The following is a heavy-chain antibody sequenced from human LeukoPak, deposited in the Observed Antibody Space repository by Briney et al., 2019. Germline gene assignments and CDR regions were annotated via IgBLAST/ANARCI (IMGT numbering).Heavy chain of an antibody. D-gene: IGHD3-3*01. CDR2: ISAYNGNT. CDR1: GYTFTSYG. J-gene: IGHJ6*02. CDR3: ARDSDVLRFLEWLSAGGYNYYYGMDV. Sequence: GASVKVSCKASGYTFTSYGISWVRQAPGQGLEWMGWISAYNGNTNYAQRLQGRVTMTTDTSTSTAYMELRSLRSDDTAVYYCARDSDVLRFLEWLSAGGYNYYYGMDVWGQGTTVTVSS. V-gene: IGHV1-18*01.